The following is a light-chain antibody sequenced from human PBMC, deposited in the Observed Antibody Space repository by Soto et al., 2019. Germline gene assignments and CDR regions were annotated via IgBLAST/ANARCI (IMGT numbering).Light chain of an antibody. CDR2: KAS. J-gene: IGKJ5*01. Sequence: SQMTQSPSTLSASVGDRVTITCRASQSISSWLAWYQQKPGKAPKLLIYKASSLESGVPSRFSGSGSGTEFTLTISSLQPDDFATYYCQQYNSYSTFGQGTRLEIK. CDR3: QQYNSYST. CDR1: QSISSW. V-gene: IGKV1-5*03.